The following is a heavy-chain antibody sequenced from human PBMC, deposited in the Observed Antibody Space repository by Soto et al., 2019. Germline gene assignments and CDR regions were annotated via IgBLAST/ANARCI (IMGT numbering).Heavy chain of an antibody. V-gene: IGHV3-7*05. CDR1: GFTFSNYW. J-gene: IGHJ4*02. Sequence: EVQLVESGGGLVQPGGSLRLSCAASGFTFSNYWMSWVRQAPGKGLEWVANMKQDGSEKDYVGSVKGRFTISRDNAKKSRYMQMNSLTTEDPAVYYCARLITPRVLDSWGQGTLVTVSS. CDR2: MKQDGSEK. D-gene: IGHD1-20*01. CDR3: ARLITPRVLDS.